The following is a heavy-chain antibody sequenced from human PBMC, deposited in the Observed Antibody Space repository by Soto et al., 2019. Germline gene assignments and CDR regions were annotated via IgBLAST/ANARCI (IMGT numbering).Heavy chain of an antibody. CDR3: ARVGISSSDAFDI. J-gene: IGHJ3*02. CDR2: IYYSGNT. V-gene: IGHV4-31*03. D-gene: IGHD6-6*01. Sequence: SETLSLTCTVSGGSISSGAYYWSWIRQHPGEALEWIGYIYYSGNTYYNPSLKSRVMISVDTSKNQFSLRLSSVTAADTAVYYCARVGISSSDAFDIWGQGTMVTVSS. CDR1: GGSISSGAYY.